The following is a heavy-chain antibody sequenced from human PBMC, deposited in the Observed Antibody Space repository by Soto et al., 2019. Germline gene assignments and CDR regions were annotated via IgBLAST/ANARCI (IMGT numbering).Heavy chain of an antibody. D-gene: IGHD3-10*01. CDR2: IYYSGST. CDR3: ARERITMVRGVARTGGMDV. V-gene: IGHV4-30-4*01. Sequence: SETLSLTGTVSGGSISSGDYYWSWIRRPPGKGLEWIGYIYYSGSTYYNPSLKSRVTISVDTSKNQFSLKLSSVTAADTAVYYCARERITMVRGVARTGGMDVWGQGTTVTRLL. J-gene: IGHJ6*02. CDR1: GGSISSGDYY.